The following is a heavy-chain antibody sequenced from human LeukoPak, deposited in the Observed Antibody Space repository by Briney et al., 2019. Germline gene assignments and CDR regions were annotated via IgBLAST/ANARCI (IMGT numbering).Heavy chain of an antibody. D-gene: IGHD5-12*01. J-gene: IGHJ6*03. Sequence: KPSETLSLTCTVSGGSFSSSSYYWGWIGQPPGKGLEWIGSIYYSGSTYYNPSLKSRVTISVDTSKNQFSLKLSSVTAADTAVYYCAREFSGYASYYYYYYMDVWGKGTTVTISS. CDR3: AREFSGYASYYYYYYMDV. V-gene: IGHV4-39*07. CDR2: IYYSGST. CDR1: GGSFSSSSYY.